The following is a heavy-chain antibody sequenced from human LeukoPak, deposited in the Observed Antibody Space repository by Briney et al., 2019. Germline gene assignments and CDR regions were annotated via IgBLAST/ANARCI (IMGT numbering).Heavy chain of an antibody. Sequence: ASVKVSCNTSGYTFTYYYMHWVRQAPGQGLEWMGWINPNSGGTNYAQKFQGRVTMTRDTSISTAYMELSRLRSDDTAVYYCARVQSRITMVRGVIFGYWGQGTLVTVSS. J-gene: IGHJ4*02. CDR3: ARVQSRITMVRGVIFGY. V-gene: IGHV1-2*02. CDR1: GYTFTYYY. D-gene: IGHD3-10*01. CDR2: INPNSGGT.